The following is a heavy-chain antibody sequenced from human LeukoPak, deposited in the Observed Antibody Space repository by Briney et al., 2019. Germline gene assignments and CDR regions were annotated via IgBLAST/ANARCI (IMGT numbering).Heavy chain of an antibody. Sequence: SETLSLTCSVSGDSISSSRYWWGWIRQPPGKGLEWIGSVYHSGSTHYNPSLNSRITISVDTSKNQFSLRLRSVTAADTALYFCLAYYSLSGNYYNGIDYWGQGTLDTVSS. J-gene: IGHJ4*02. D-gene: IGHD3-10*01. CDR2: VYHSGST. V-gene: IGHV4-39*01. CDR1: GDSISSSRYW. CDR3: LAYYSLSGNYYNGIDY.